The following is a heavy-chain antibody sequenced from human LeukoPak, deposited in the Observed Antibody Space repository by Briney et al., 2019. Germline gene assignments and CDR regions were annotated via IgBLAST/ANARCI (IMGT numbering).Heavy chain of an antibody. CDR1: GGSISNTNW. Sequence: PSETLSLTCGVSGGSISNTNWWSWVRHPPGEGLEWSGEISLTGLTHYNPSLESRVTVSLDKSKNQLSLNLTSVTAADTAVYYCSRENGAFSPFGYWGQGTLVTVLS. D-gene: IGHD2-8*01. CDR2: ISLTGLT. V-gene: IGHV4-4*02. CDR3: SRENGAFSPFGY. J-gene: IGHJ4*02.